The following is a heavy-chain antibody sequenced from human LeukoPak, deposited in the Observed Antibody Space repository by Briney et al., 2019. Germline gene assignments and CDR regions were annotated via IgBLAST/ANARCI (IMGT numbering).Heavy chain of an antibody. CDR3: ARASGGYYNNWFDP. V-gene: IGHV4-4*07. J-gene: IGHJ5*02. D-gene: IGHD3-22*01. CDR2: IYTSGST. Sequence: PSETLSLTCTVSGGSISGYYWSWIRQPAGKGLECIGRIYTSGSTNYNPSLRSRVTMSVDTSKNQFSLKLNSVTAADTAVYYCARASGGYYNNWFDPWGQGTLVTVSS. CDR1: GGSISGYY.